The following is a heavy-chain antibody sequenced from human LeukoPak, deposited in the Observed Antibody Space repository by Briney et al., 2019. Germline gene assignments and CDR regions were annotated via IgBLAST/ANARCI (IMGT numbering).Heavy chain of an antibody. D-gene: IGHD3-16*01. CDR2: TSSSGNTR. J-gene: IGHJ4*02. CDR1: GFTFNDYY. V-gene: IGHV3-11*04. Sequence: PGGSLRLSGSASGFTFNDYYRSWLRQAPGQELEGVAYTSSSGNTRYYADSVKGRFTISRDNAKNSLYLQMNSLRAEDTAVYYCAWGGMAAFDSWGQGTLVTVSS. CDR3: AWGGMAAFDS.